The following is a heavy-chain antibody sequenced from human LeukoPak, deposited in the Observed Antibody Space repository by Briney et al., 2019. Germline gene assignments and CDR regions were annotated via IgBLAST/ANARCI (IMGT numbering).Heavy chain of an antibody. CDR1: GFTFSSYS. CDR2: ISSSSSYI. D-gene: IGHD2-15*01. J-gene: IGHJ5*01. V-gene: IGHV3-21*01. CDR3: ARGALDAATPFDS. Sequence: GGSLRLSCAASGFTFSSYSMNWVRQAPGKGLEWVSSISSSSSYIYYADSLKGRLTISRDNAKKSVYLQMNSLRAEDTAVYYCARGALDAATPFDSWGQGTLVTVSS.